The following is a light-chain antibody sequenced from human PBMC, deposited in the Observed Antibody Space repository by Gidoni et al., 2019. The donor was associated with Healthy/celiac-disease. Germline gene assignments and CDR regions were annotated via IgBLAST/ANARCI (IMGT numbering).Light chain of an antibody. CDR1: QSVSSY. Sequence: EIGLTQSPATLSLSPGERATLSCRASQSVSSYLAWYQQKPGQAPRLLIYDASNRATGIPARFSGSGSGTDFTLTISILEPEDFAVYYCQQRSNWPLTFXPXTKVDIK. J-gene: IGKJ3*01. CDR2: DAS. V-gene: IGKV3-11*01. CDR3: QQRSNWPLT.